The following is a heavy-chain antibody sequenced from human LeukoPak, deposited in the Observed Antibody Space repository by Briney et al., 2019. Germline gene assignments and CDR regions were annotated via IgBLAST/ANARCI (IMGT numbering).Heavy chain of an antibody. CDR3: ARRGGGGFDI. CDR1: GYSISSAYY. J-gene: IGHJ3*02. Sequence: SETLLLTCGVSGYSISSAYYWGWIRQPPGKGLEWIGNIHHSGNIYYSPSLKSRVTISGDTSKNQFSLNLSSVTAADTAVYYCARRGGGGFDIWGQGTMVTVS. D-gene: IGHD2-15*01. V-gene: IGHV4-38-2*01. CDR2: IHHSGNI.